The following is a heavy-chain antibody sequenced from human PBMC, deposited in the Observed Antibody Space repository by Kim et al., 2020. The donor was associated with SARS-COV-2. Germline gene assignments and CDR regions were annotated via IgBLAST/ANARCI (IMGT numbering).Heavy chain of an antibody. V-gene: IGHV3-66*01. J-gene: IGHJ2*01. Sequence: ADAVRGRFLISRDNSKKTLYLQMNTLRAEDTAVYYCARDQIVGATWYFDLWGRGTLVTVSS. D-gene: IGHD1-26*01. CDR3: ARDQIVGATWYFDL.